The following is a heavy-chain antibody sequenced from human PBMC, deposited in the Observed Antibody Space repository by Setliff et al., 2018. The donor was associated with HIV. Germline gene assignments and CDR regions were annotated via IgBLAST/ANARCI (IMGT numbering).Heavy chain of an antibody. Sequence: PGGSLRLSCAASGVTFKAYCLDWVRQAPGKGLEWVARSGNRVDSYSTEYAASVKGRFTISRDESETSVYLQMNSLKTEDTAVYYCVRDLAATNMVRGRLYHYYYMDVWGKGTTVTVSS. CDR3: VRDLAATNMVRGRLYHYYYMDV. CDR1: GVTFKAYC. D-gene: IGHD3-10*01. J-gene: IGHJ6*03. V-gene: IGHV3-72*01. CDR2: SGNRVDSYST.